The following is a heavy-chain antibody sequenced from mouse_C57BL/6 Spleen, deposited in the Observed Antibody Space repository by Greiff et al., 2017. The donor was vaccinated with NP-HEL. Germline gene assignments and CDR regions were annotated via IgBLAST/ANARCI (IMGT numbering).Heavy chain of an antibody. J-gene: IGHJ2*01. D-gene: IGHD2-3*01. V-gene: IGHV5-12*01. CDR1: GFTFSDYY. CDR2: ISNGGGST. CDR3: ARQGDGYYFDY. Sequence: EVMLVESGGGLVQPGGSLKLSCAASGFTFSDYYMYWVRQTPEKTLEWVAYISNGGGSTYYPDTVKGRFTISRDNAKKTLYLQMSRLKAEDTAMYYCARQGDGYYFDYWGQGTTLTVSS.